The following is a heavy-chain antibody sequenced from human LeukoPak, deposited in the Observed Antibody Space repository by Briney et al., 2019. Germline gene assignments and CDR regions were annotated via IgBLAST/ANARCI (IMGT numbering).Heavy chain of an antibody. V-gene: IGHV3-23*01. D-gene: IGHD6-13*01. J-gene: IGHJ5*02. CDR2: TSGGGGST. Sequence: GGSLRLSCAASGFTFSTYAMTWVRQAPGRGLDGVSATSGGGGSTYYADSVKGRFTMSRDNSKNTVYLQMISLRAEDTAVYFCAKGKASSWLDWFDPWGQGTLVTVSS. CDR3: AKGKASSWLDWFDP. CDR1: GFTFSTYA.